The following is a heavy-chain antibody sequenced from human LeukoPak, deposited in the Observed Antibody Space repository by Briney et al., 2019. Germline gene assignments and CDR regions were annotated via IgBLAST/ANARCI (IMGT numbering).Heavy chain of an antibody. D-gene: IGHD1-26*01. CDR3: SMSGDRVPLQDDVFDV. J-gene: IGHJ3*01. CDR2: IYPGDSGP. CDR1: GYSFTSYC. Sequence: GESLKISCKVSGYSFTSYCIGWVCQMPGKGLEWMGIIYPGDSGPTYSPSFQGQVTISVDKSINTAYLQWSSLQASDTAMYYCSMSGDRVPLQDDVFDVWGQGTMVTVST. V-gene: IGHV5-51*01.